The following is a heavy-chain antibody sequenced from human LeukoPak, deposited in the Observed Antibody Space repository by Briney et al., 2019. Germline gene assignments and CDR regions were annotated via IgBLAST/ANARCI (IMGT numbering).Heavy chain of an antibody. V-gene: IGHV4-34*01. D-gene: IGHD1-26*01. Sequence: SETLSLTCAVYGGSFSGYYWSWIRQPPGKGLEWIGSIYYSGSTYYNPSLKSRVTISVDTSKNQFSLKLNSVTAADTAVYYCARGRIVGAPFDYWGQGTLVTVSS. CDR1: GGSFSGYY. CDR3: ARGRIVGAPFDY. CDR2: IYYSGST. J-gene: IGHJ4*02.